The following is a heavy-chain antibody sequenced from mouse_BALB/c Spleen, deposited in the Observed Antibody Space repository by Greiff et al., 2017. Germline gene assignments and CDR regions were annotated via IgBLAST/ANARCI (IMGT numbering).Heavy chain of an antibody. D-gene: IGHD2-4*01. J-gene: IGHJ4*01. Sequence: EVQLVESGGGLVKPGGSLKLSCAASGFTFSSYAMSWVRQSPEKRLEWVAEISSGGSYTYYPDTVTGRFTISRDNAKNTLYLEMSSLRSEDTAMYYCATSTLITTGYAMDYWGQGTSVTVSS. CDR3: ATSTLITTGYAMDY. V-gene: IGHV5-9-4*01. CDR2: ISSGGSYT. CDR1: GFTFSSYA.